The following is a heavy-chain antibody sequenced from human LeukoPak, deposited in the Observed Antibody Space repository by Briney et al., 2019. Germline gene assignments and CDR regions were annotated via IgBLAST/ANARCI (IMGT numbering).Heavy chain of an antibody. Sequence: GGSLRLSCAASGFTFSSYAMSWVRQAPGKGLEWVSAISGSGGSTYYADSVKGRFTISRDNSKNTLYLQMSSLRAEDTAVYYCAKKYYYDSSGCLDDWGQGTLVTVSS. D-gene: IGHD3-22*01. J-gene: IGHJ4*02. CDR1: GFTFSSYA. V-gene: IGHV3-23*01. CDR3: AKKYYYDSSGCLDD. CDR2: ISGSGGST.